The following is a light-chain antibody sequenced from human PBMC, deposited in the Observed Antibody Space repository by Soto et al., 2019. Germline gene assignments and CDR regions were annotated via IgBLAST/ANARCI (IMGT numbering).Light chain of an antibody. CDR3: QQYGSSPIT. CDR1: QSVNTNY. Sequence: EIVLTQSPGTLSLSPGERGTVSCRASQSVNTNYLAWYQQKSGQAPRLLIYGASSRATGIPDRFSGSGSGTDFTLTISRREPEDFAAYFCQQYGSSPITFGQGTRLEIK. J-gene: IGKJ5*01. V-gene: IGKV3-20*01. CDR2: GAS.